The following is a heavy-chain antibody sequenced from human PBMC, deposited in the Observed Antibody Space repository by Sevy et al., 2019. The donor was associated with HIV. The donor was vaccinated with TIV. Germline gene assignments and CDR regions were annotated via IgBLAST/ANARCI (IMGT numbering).Heavy chain of an antibody. Sequence: GGSLRLSCAASGFTFSNYEMNWVRQAPGKGLEWLSYISTSGSIIYYADSVKGRFTISRDNAKNSLYLQMNSLRAEDTAIYYCARVGDSSGYGGYFDYWGQGTLVTVSS. J-gene: IGHJ4*02. CDR1: GFTFSNYE. D-gene: IGHD3-22*01. CDR3: ARVGDSSGYGGYFDY. CDR2: ISTSGSII. V-gene: IGHV3-48*03.